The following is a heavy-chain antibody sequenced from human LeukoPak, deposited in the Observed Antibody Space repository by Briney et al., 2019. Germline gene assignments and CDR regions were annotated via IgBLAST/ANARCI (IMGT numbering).Heavy chain of an antibody. CDR1: GVSFSGYY. Sequence: SSETLSLTCAVYGVSFSGYYWSWIRQPPGKGLEWIGEINHSGSTSYNPSLKSRVTISVDTSKNQFSLKLSSVTAADTAVYYCARGRTMAYWGQGTLVTVSS. D-gene: IGHD4/OR15-4a*01. J-gene: IGHJ4*02. CDR2: INHSGST. V-gene: IGHV4-34*01. CDR3: ARGRTMAY.